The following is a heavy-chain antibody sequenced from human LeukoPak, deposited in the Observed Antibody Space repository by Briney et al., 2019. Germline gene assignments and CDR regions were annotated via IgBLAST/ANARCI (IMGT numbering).Heavy chain of an antibody. CDR3: TRGLGKYCSGGSCYSTVGFDY. Sequence: GRSLRLSCAASGFTFSNYAIHWVRQAPGKGLEWVAVISYDGSHKYYADSVKGRFTISRDNSKNTLYLQINSLRAEDTAVYYCTRGLGKYCSGGSCYSTVGFDYWGQGTLVTVSS. CDR1: GFTFSNYA. J-gene: IGHJ4*02. D-gene: IGHD2-15*01. CDR2: ISYDGSHK. V-gene: IGHV3-30-3*01.